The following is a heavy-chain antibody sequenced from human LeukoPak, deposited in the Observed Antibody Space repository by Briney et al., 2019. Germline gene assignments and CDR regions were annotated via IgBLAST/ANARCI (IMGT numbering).Heavy chain of an antibody. CDR2: FDPEDGET. CDR3: ATGVWWELDSVAHPDY. Sequence: ASVKVSCKVSGYTLTELSMHWVRQTPGKGLEWMGGFDPEDGETIYAQKFQGRVTMTEDTSTDTAYMELSSLRSEDTAVYYCATGVWWELDSVAHPDYWGQGTLDTVSS. D-gene: IGHD1-26*01. J-gene: IGHJ4*02. V-gene: IGHV1-24*01. CDR1: GYTLTELS.